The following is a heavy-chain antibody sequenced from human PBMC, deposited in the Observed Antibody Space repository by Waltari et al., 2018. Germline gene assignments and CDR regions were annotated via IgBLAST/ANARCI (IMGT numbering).Heavy chain of an antibody. D-gene: IGHD3-22*01. CDR1: GYTFTYRY. CDR2: ITPFNGNT. J-gene: IGHJ1*01. CDR3: ASGSFDSSGYYYFQH. Sequence: QMQLVQSGAEVKKTGSSVKVSCKASGYTFTYRYLHWLRQAPGQALEWMGWITPFNGNTNYAQKFQDRVTITRDRSMSTAYMELSSLRSEDTAMYYCASGSFDSSGYYYFQHWGQGTLVTVSS. V-gene: IGHV1-45*02.